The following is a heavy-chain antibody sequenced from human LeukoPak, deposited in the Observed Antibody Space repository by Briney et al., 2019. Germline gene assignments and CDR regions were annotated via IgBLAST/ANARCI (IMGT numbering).Heavy chain of an antibody. Sequence: AGGSLRLSCTASGFPFSDYSMNWVRQAPGKGLEWISYIGISSGNTKYADSVKGRFTISADNTKNSRYLQMNSLRVEDTAVYYCARDHNYAFDNWGQGTLVSLSS. CDR3: ARDHNYAFDN. V-gene: IGHV3-48*04. CDR2: IGISSGNT. CDR1: GFPFSDYS. J-gene: IGHJ4*02. D-gene: IGHD1-1*01.